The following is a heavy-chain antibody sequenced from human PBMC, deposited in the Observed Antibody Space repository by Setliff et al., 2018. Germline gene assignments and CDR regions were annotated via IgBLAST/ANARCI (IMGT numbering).Heavy chain of an antibody. CDR1: GASISSGGYY. Sequence: SETLSLTCTVSGASISSGGYYWNWIRQHPGKGLEWIGFIYHDGNPKFNPSVNYNPSLKSRITMSIDKSKNQFSLNLRSVTAADTAVYYCTRGGERYHTANWGQGALVTVSS. D-gene: IGHD2-2*01. J-gene: IGHJ4*02. CDR3: TRGGERYHTAN. V-gene: IGHV4-31*03. CDR2: IYHDGNP.